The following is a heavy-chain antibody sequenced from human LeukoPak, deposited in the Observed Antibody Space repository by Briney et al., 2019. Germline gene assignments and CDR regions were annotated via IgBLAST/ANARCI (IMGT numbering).Heavy chain of an antibody. CDR2: INPNSGGT. CDR3: ARGVYGSSEYFQP. CDR1: GYTFSAYY. J-gene: IGHJ1*01. Sequence: ASVKVSCKPSGYTFSAYYIHWVRQAPGQGLEWMGWINPNSGGTNYAQEFQGRVTMTRDTSISTAYMELSRLRSDDTAVYYCARGVYGSSEYFQPWGQGTLVTVSS. D-gene: IGHD6-6*01. V-gene: IGHV1-2*02.